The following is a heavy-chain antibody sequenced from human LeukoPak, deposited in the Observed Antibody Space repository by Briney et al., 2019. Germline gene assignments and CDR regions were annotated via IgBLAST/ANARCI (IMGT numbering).Heavy chain of an antibody. CDR3: AREGITMIKAPVAFDI. V-gene: IGHV4-38-2*02. CDR2: IYHSGST. Sequence: NASETLSLTCTVSGYSISSGYCWGWIRQPPGKGLEWIGSIYHSGSTYYNPSLKSRVTISVDTSKNQFSLKLSSVTAADTAVYYCAREGITMIKAPVAFDIWGQGTMVTVSS. CDR1: GYSISSGYC. J-gene: IGHJ3*02. D-gene: IGHD3-22*01.